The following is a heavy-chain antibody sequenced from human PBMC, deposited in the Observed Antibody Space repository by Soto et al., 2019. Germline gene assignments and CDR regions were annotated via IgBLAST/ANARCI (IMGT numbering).Heavy chain of an antibody. V-gene: IGHV4-39*01. Sequence: QLQLQESGPGLVKPSETLSLTCTVSGGSISSSSYYWGWIRQPPGKGLEWIGSIYYSGSTYYNPSLKSRVTISVDTSKNQFSLKLSSVTAADTAVYYCARHLLGQQLDYWGQGTLVTVSS. CDR2: IYYSGST. CDR3: ARHLLGQQLDY. J-gene: IGHJ4*02. CDR1: GGSISSSSYY. D-gene: IGHD6-13*01.